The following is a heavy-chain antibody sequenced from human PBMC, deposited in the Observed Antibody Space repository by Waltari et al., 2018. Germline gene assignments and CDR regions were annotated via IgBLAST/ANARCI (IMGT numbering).Heavy chain of an antibody. J-gene: IGHJ4*02. Sequence: QVQLVQSGAEVKKPGSSVKVSCKASGGTFSSSAISWVRQAPGQGLEWMGGIIPIFGTANYAQKFQGRVTMTTDTSTSTAYMELRSLRSDDTAVYYCARAQWVGATTGYWGQGTLVTVSS. CDR1: GGTFSSSA. CDR3: ARAQWVGATTGY. D-gene: IGHD1-26*01. V-gene: IGHV1-69*05. CDR2: IIPIFGTA.